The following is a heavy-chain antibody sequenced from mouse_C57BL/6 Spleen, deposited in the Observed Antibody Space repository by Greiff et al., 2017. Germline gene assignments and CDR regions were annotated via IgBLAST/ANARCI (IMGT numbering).Heavy chain of an antibody. V-gene: IGHV1-82*01. CDR1: GYAFSSSW. D-gene: IGHD1-1*01. Sequence: QLQESGPELVKPGASVKISCKASGYAFSSSWMNWVKQRPGKGLEWIGRIYPGDGDTNYNGKFKGKATLTADKSSSTAYMQLSSLTSEDSAVYFCARPNYYGSSYVDWYFDVWGTGTTVTVSS. J-gene: IGHJ1*03. CDR2: IYPGDGDT. CDR3: ARPNYYGSSYVDWYFDV.